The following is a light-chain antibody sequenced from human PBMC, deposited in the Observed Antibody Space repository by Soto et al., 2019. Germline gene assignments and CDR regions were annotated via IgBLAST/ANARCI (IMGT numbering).Light chain of an antibody. CDR1: QGISTW. CDR3: QQANSFPFT. V-gene: IGKV1D-12*01. CDR2: AGS. Sequence: DIQMTQSPSSVSASVGDRVTMTCRASQGISTWLAWYQQKPGKAPKLLINAGSRLQNGVLSRFSGSGSGTEFTLTISSLQAEDFATYFCQQANSFPFTFGPGTKVDIK. J-gene: IGKJ3*01.